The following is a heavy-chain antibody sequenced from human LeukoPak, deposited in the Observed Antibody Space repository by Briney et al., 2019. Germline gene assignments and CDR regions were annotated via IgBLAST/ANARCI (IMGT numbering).Heavy chain of an antibody. V-gene: IGHV1-2*02. Sequence: ASVKVYCKASGYTFTGCYMHWVRQAPGQGLVWMRWINPNSGSINYAQKFQGRVTMTRDTSISTAYMELSRLRSDDTAVYYCARAPLSSQYQLLYPSGFTGGWFDPWGQGTLVTVSS. CDR1: GYTFTGCY. CDR3: ARAPLSSQYQLLYPSGFTGGWFDP. D-gene: IGHD2-2*02. J-gene: IGHJ5*02. CDR2: INPNSGSI.